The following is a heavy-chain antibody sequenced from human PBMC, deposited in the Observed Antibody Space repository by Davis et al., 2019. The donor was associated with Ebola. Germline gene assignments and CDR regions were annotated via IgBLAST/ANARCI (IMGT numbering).Heavy chain of an antibody. Sequence: PGGSLRLSCTVSGGSISSYYWSWIRQPPGKGLEWIGYIYYSGSTNYNPSLKSRVTISVDTSKNQFSLKLSSVTAADTAVYYCARGGYCGSSICSTFDYWGQGALVTVSS. V-gene: IGHV4-59*08. D-gene: IGHD2-15*01. CDR1: GGSISSYY. J-gene: IGHJ4*02. CDR3: ARGGYCGSSICSTFDY. CDR2: IYYSGST.